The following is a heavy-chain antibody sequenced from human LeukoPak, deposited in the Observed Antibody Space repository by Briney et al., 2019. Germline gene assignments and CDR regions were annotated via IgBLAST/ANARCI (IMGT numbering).Heavy chain of an antibody. V-gene: IGHV3-9*01. D-gene: IGHD4-17*01. Sequence: PGRSLRLSCAASGFTFDDYAMHWVRQAPGKGLEWVSGISWNSGSIGYADSVKGRFTISRDNAKNSLYLQMNSLRAEDTALYYCAKEYGDPNAFDIWGQGIMVTVSS. J-gene: IGHJ3*02. CDR3: AKEYGDPNAFDI. CDR1: GFTFDDYA. CDR2: ISWNSGSI.